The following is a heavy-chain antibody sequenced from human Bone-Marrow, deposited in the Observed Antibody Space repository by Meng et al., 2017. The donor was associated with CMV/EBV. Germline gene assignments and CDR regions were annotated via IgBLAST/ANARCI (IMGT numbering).Heavy chain of an antibody. CDR2: ISGSGATT. D-gene: IGHD1-26*01. CDR1: GFAFSTYA. CDR3: ASDGSYYYFDY. J-gene: IGHJ4*02. V-gene: IGHV3-23*01. Sequence: GGSLRLSCAASGFAFSTYAMTWVRLPPGKGLDWVSTISGSGATTYHADSVKGRFTISRDNAKNSLYLQMNSLRAEDTAVYHCASDGSYYYFDYWGQGTLVTVSS.